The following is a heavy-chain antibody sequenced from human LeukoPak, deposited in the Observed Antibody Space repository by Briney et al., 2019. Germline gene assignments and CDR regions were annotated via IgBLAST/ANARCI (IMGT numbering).Heavy chain of an antibody. D-gene: IGHD3-10*01. CDR2: IYYSGST. V-gene: IGHV4-59*01. Sequence: KTSETLSLTCTVSGGSISSYYWSWIRQPPGKGLEWIGYIYYSGSTNYNPSLKSRVTISVDTSKNQFSLKLSSVTAADTAVYYCARVLRFGESTFDYWGQGTLVTVSS. CDR3: ARVLRFGESTFDY. CDR1: GGSISSYY. J-gene: IGHJ4*02.